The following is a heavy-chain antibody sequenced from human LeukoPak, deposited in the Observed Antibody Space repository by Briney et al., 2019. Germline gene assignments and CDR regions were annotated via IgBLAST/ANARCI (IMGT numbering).Heavy chain of an antibody. D-gene: IGHD6-13*01. V-gene: IGHV1-58*01. CDR3: ATGVAAAGTAGDY. CDR2: IVVGSGNT. CDR1: GFTFTSSA. Sequence: GASVKVSCKASGFTFTSSAVQWVRQARGQCLEWIGWIVVGSGNTNYAQKFQERVTITRDMSTSTAYMELSSLRSEDTAVYYCATGVAAAGTAGDYWGQGTLVTVSS. J-gene: IGHJ4*02.